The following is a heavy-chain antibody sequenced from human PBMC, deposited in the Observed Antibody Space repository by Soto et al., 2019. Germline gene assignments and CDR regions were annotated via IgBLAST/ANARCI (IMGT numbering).Heavy chain of an antibody. Sequence: QPGGSLRLSCAASGFTFSSYAMSWVRQAPGKGLEWVSSISGSGGSTYYTDSVKGRVTISRDNSKNTLYLRMSSPGAEDTAISYCPKIAAANTVYNWLGPWGQESLVTVSS. V-gene: IGHV3-23*01. D-gene: IGHD6-13*01. CDR1: GFTFSSYA. CDR2: ISGSGGST. CDR3: PKIAAANTVYNWLGP. J-gene: IGHJ5*02.